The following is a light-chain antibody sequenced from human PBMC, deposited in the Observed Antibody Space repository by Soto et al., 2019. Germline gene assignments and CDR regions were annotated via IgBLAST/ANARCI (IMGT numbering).Light chain of an antibody. CDR3: GTWDNSLRAGV. CDR1: SSNIGNNY. Sequence: QSVLTRPPSVSAAPGQKVTISCSGSSSNIGNNYVSWYQQLPGTAPKLLIYDNNKRPSGIPDRFSGSKSGTSATLGITGLQTGDEADYYRGTWDNSLRAGVFGTGTKVTVL. CDR2: DNN. V-gene: IGLV1-51*01. J-gene: IGLJ1*01.